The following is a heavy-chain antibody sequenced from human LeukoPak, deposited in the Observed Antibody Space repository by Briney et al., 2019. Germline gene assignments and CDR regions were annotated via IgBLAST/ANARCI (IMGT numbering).Heavy chain of an antibody. D-gene: IGHD6-13*01. V-gene: IGHV5-51*01. CDR1: GYILTNNW. J-gene: IGHJ4*02. CDR3: ARHKPAATDY. CDR2: IYPGDSDT. Sequence: GESLKISCKISGYILTNNWIGWVRQMPGKGLEWMGIIYPGDSDTRYSPSFQGQVTISADKSSSTAYLQWSSLKASDTAMYYCARHKPAATDYWGQGTLITVSS.